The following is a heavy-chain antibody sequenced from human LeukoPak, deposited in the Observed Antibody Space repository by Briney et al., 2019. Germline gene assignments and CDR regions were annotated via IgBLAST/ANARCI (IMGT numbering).Heavy chain of an antibody. V-gene: IGHV4-59*01. J-gene: IGHJ4*02. Sequence: SETLSLTCAVYGGSFSGYYWSWIRQPPGKGLEWIGYIYYSGSTNYNPSLKSRVTISVDTSKNQFSLKLSSVTAADTAVYYCARKRGAGLPFDYWGQGTLVTVSS. D-gene: IGHD1-26*01. CDR1: GGSFSGYY. CDR3: ARKRGAGLPFDY. CDR2: IYYSGST.